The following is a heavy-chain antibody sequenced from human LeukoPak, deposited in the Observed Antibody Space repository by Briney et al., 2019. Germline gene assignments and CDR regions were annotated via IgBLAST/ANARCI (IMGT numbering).Heavy chain of an antibody. CDR1: GGSFSGYY. CDR3: ARISSSNWYNERGAFDV. CDR2: INHSGST. V-gene: IGHV4-34*01. D-gene: IGHD6-13*01. Sequence: NPSETLSLTCAVYGGSFSGYYWSWIRQPPGKGLEWIGEINHSGSTNYSPSLKSRVTISVDTSKNQFSLKLRSVTAADTAVYYCARISSSNWYNERGAFDVWGQGTMVTVSS. J-gene: IGHJ3*01.